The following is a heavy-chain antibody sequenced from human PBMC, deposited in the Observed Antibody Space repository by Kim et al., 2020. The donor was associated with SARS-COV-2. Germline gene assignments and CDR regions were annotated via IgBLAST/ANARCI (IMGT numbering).Heavy chain of an antibody. CDR2: IYYSGST. J-gene: IGHJ2*01. CDR3: ARGRYSSGWYWYFDL. V-gene: IGHV4-59*13. D-gene: IGHD6-19*01. Sequence: SETLSLTCTVSGGSISSYYWSWIRQPPGKGLEWIGYIYYSGSTNYNPSLKSRVTISVDTSKNQFSLKLSSVTAADTAVYYCARGRYSSGWYWYFDLWGRGTLVTVSS. CDR1: GGSISSYY.